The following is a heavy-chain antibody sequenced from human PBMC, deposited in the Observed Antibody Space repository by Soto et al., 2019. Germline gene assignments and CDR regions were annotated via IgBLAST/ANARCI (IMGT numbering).Heavy chain of an antibody. CDR2: MNPNSGNT. CDR3: ARLDGGMGWWYFDL. Sequence: QVQLVQSGAEVKKPGASVKVSCKASGYTFTSYDINWVRQATGQGLGRMGWMNPNSGNTGYAQKFQGRVTMTRNTPISTASMELSSLRCEDTGVYYRARLDGGMGWWYFDLWGRCTLVTVSS. V-gene: IGHV1-8*01. D-gene: IGHD4-17*01. J-gene: IGHJ2*01. CDR1: GYTFTSYD.